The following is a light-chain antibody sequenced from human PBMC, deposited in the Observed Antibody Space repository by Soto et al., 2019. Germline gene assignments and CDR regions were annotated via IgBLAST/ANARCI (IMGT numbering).Light chain of an antibody. CDR3: QQYGSSPFT. J-gene: IGKJ3*01. CDR1: QRIGSSY. V-gene: IGKV3-20*01. CDR2: DAS. Sequence: PGARATLSCRASQRIGSSYLAWYQQTPGQAPRLLIYDASSRATGIPDRFSGGGSGTDFTLTISRLEPEDFAVYYCQQYGSSPFTFGPGTKVDIK.